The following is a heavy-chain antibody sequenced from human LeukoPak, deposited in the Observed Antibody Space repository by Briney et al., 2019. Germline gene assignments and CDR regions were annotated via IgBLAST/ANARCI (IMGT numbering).Heavy chain of an antibody. J-gene: IGHJ4*02. CDR1: GGTFSSYA. CDR3: ASSAAAGTGDY. D-gene: IGHD6-13*01. V-gene: IGHV1-69*05. CDR2: IIPIFGTA. Sequence: ASVKVSCKASGGTFSSYAISWVRQAPGQGLEWMGGIIPIFGTANYSQKFQGRVTITTDESTSTAYMELSSLRSEDTAVYYCASSAAAGTGDYWGQGTLVTVSS.